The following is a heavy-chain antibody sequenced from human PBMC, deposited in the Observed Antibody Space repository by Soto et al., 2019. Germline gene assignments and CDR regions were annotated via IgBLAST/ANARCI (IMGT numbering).Heavy chain of an antibody. CDR3: ATRSPAFDY. V-gene: IGHV1-18*01. CDR2: ISTYKGNK. J-gene: IGHJ4*02. CDR1: GYTFTSYG. Sequence: ASVKVSCKTSGYTFTSYGISWGRQAPGQGLEWMGWISTYKGNKNYAQKFQGRVTMTTDTSTSTAYMELRSLRSDDTAVYYCATRSPAFDYWGQGTLVTVSS.